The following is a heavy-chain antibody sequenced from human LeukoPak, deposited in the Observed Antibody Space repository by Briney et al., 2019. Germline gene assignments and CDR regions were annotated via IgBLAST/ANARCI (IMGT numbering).Heavy chain of an antibody. CDR2: IYYSGST. V-gene: IGHV4-59*01. D-gene: IGHD2-2*01. CDR1: GGSISSYY. CDR3: ARYAPRVVPAAFFDY. Sequence: SETLSLTCTVSGGSISSYYWSWIRQPPGKGLEWIGYIYYSGSTNYNPSLKSRVTISVDTSKNQSSLKLSSVTAADTAVYYCARYAPRVVPAAFFDYWGQGTLVTVSS. J-gene: IGHJ4*02.